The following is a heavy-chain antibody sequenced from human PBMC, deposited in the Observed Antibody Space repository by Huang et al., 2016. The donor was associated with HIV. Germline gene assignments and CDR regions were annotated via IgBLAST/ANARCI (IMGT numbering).Heavy chain of an antibody. CDR1: GYRFTNYW. CDR2: SYPGDSDT. Sequence: EVQLVQSGAVVKKPGESLKISCKGSGYRFTNYWIGWVRQMPGKGLEWMVISYPGDSDTKYSPSVQGQVTISADKSVSTAYLKWSRLKASDSAVYYCARPLLGYSNGYYFDNWGQGTLVTVSS. V-gene: IGHV5-51*03. CDR3: ARPLLGYSNGYYFDN. D-gene: IGHD5-18*01. J-gene: IGHJ4*02.